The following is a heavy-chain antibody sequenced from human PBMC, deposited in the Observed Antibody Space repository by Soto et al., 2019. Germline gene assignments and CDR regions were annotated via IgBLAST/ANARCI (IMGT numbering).Heavy chain of an antibody. CDR1: GFTFSSYA. CDR2: ISGSGGST. Sequence: GGSLRLSCAASGFTFSSYAMSWVRQAPGKGLEWVSAISGSGGSTYYADSVKGRFTISRDNSKNTLYLQMNSLRAEDTAVYYCANAEVATGVPYYYYGMDVWGQGTTVTVSS. D-gene: IGHD5-12*01. V-gene: IGHV3-23*01. J-gene: IGHJ6*02. CDR3: ANAEVATGVPYYYYGMDV.